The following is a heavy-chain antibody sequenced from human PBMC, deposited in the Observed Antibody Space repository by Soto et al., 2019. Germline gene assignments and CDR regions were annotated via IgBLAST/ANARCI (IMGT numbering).Heavy chain of an antibody. CDR2: IYPGDSDT. Sequence: GESLKISCKGSGYSFTSYWIGWVRQMPGKGLEWMGIIYPGDSDTRYSPSFQGQVTISADKSISTAYLQWSSLKASDTAMYYCARVHYYDSSGYYQGEYFQHWGQGTLVTVSS. CDR1: GYSFTSYW. CDR3: ARVHYYDSSGYYQGEYFQH. V-gene: IGHV5-51*01. J-gene: IGHJ1*01. D-gene: IGHD3-22*01.